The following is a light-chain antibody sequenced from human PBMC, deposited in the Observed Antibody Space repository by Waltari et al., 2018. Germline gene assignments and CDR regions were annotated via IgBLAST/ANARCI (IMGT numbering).Light chain of an antibody. CDR1: QSVSSNSHSKNY. V-gene: IGKV4-1*01. CDR3: QQYDSPPYA. J-gene: IGKJ2*01. Sequence: DIVMTQSPDSLAVSLGERATINCKSSQSVSSNSHSKNYLAWYQQKPGQPPKLRIYWASTRESGVPDRFSGSGSETDFTLTISSLQAEDVAVYYCQQYDSPPYAFGQGTKLEIK. CDR2: WAS.